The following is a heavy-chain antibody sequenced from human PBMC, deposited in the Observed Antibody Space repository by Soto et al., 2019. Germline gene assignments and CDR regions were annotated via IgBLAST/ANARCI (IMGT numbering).Heavy chain of an antibody. V-gene: IGHV1-2*04. CDR3: ARESGGTTATLDYYYFYMDV. Sequence: QVQLVQSGAEVKKPGASVKVSCKASGYAFSQFYIHWMRQAPGQGLEWMGWINPNSGRTKFAHNFQGWVTMTRDTSIKTVYMELSGPKSDATAVYYCARESGGTTATLDYYYFYMDVWGKGTTVTVSS. D-gene: IGHD4-17*01. J-gene: IGHJ6*03. CDR2: INPNSGRT. CDR1: GYAFSQFY.